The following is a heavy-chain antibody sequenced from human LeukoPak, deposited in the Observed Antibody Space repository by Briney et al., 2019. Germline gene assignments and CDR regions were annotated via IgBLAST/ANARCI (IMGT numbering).Heavy chain of an antibody. D-gene: IGHD3-9*01. Sequence: GGSLRLSCAASGFTFDDYAMHWVRQAPGKGLEWVSGISWNSGSIGYAESVRGRFSISRDNAKNSVYLQMNSLRAEDTAIYYCARDATQYLRYGYFDYWGPGILVTVSS. J-gene: IGHJ4*02. CDR1: GFTFDDYA. CDR2: ISWNSGSI. CDR3: ARDATQYLRYGYFDY. V-gene: IGHV3-9*01.